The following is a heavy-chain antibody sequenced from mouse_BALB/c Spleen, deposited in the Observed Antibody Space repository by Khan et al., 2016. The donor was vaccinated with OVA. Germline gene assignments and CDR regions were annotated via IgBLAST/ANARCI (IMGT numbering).Heavy chain of an antibody. V-gene: IGHV1-4*01. J-gene: IGHJ3*01. Sequence: QVQLQQPGAELARPGASVKMSCKASGYTFTSYTIHWIKKRPGQGLEWIGYINPSNGYTNYNQKFKDKATLTTDKSSTTAYLQLSSLTSDDSAVYNGVRDGAYHRNDDWFFYWGQGTLVTVSA. CDR1: GYTFTSYT. CDR3: VRDGAYHRNDDWFFY. D-gene: IGHD2-14*01. CDR2: INPSNGYT.